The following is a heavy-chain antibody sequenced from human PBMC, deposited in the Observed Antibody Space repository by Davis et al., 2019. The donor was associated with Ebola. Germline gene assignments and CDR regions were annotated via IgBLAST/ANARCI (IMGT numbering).Heavy chain of an antibody. Sequence: GESLKISCAASGSTFNKYEMNWVRQAPGKGLEWFSYISDSGSTTYYTDSVKGRFTISRDNAKNSLYLQMNTLRVEDTAIYYCVPGTWIRGQGTLVTVSS. CDR3: VPGTWI. V-gene: IGHV3-48*03. CDR2: ISDSGSTT. CDR1: GSTFNKYE. J-gene: IGHJ4*02. D-gene: IGHD5-18*01.